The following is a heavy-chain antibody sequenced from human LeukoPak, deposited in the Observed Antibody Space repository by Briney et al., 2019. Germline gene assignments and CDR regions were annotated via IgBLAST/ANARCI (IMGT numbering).Heavy chain of an antibody. CDR3: ARGDSSSWTPLFDY. Sequence: SQTLSLTCTVSGGSINSGSYYWSWIRQPAGKGLEWIGRIYTSGSTNYNPSLKSRVTISVDTSKNQFSLKLSSVTAADTAVYYCARGDSSSWTPLFDYWGQGTLVTVSS. CDR2: IYTSGST. CDR1: GGSINSGSYY. V-gene: IGHV4-61*02. D-gene: IGHD6-13*01. J-gene: IGHJ4*02.